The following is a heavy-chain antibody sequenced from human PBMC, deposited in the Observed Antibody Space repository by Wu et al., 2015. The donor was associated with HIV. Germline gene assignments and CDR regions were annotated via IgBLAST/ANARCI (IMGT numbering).Heavy chain of an antibody. V-gene: IGHV4-38-2*01. CDR1: GYSINSGYY. J-gene: IGHJ3*02. CDR3: ARRRPFVDAFDI. D-gene: IGHD3-3*02. CDR2: IFYTGST. Sequence: QVQLQESGPGLVKPSETLSLLCAVSGYSINSGYYWGWIRQPPGKGLEWIGSIFYTGSTDYIPSLESRVTISIDSSNNQFSLKMRSVTATDTAIYYCARRRPFVDAFDIWGQGTMVTVSS.